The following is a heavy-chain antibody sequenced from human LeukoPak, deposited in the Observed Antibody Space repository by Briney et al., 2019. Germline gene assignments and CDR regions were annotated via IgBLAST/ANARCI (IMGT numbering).Heavy chain of an antibody. CDR2: TRNKANSYTT. D-gene: IGHD6-19*01. J-gene: IGHJ6*04. CDR3: ARSGIAVAGPPYYYYYGMDV. V-gene: IGHV3-72*01. Sequence: PGGSLRLSCAASGFTFSDHYMDWVRQAPGKGLEWVGRTRNKANSYTTEYAASVKGRFTISRDGSKNSLYLQMNSLKTEDTAVYYCARSGIAVAGPPYYYYYGMDVWGKGTTVTVSS. CDR1: GFTFSDHY.